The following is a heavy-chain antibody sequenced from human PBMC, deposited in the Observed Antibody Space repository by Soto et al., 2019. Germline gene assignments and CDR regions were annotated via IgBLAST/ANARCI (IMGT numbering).Heavy chain of an antibody. Sequence: SETLSLTCTVSGGSISSYCWSWIRQPPGKGLEWIGYIYYSGSTNYNPSLKSRVTISVDTSKNQFSLKLSSVTAADTAVYYCAREGTYCSGGSCYPGGFDPWGQGTLVTVSS. V-gene: IGHV4-59*01. CDR1: GGSISSYC. CDR2: IYYSGST. D-gene: IGHD2-15*01. CDR3: AREGTYCSGGSCYPGGFDP. J-gene: IGHJ5*02.